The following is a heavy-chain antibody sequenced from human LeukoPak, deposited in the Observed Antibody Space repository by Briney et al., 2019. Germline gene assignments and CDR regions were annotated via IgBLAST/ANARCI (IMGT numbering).Heavy chain of an antibody. CDR2: ISAYNGNT. CDR1: GYTFTSHG. Sequence: GASVKVSCKASGYTFTSHGISWVRQAPGQGLEWMGWISAYNGNTNYAQKLQGRVTMTTDTSTSTAYMELRSLRSDDTAVYYCARDRYDFWSGYHSRAGWFDPWGQGTLVTVSS. J-gene: IGHJ5*02. CDR3: ARDRYDFWSGYHSRAGWFDP. V-gene: IGHV1-18*01. D-gene: IGHD3-3*01.